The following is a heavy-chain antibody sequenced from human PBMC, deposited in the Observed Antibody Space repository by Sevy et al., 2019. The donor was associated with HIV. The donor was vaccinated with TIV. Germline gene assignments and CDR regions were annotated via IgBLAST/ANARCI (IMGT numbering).Heavy chain of an antibody. CDR2: FDPEDGET. V-gene: IGHV1-24*01. Sequence: ASVKVSCKVSGYIFTELSMHWVRQAPGKGLEWMGGFDPEDGETIYAQKFQGRVTMTEDTSTDTAYMDLSSLRSEDTAVYYCATDSVLLKGRYYDSSGYYLHYWGQGTVVTVSS. J-gene: IGHJ4*02. CDR1: GYIFTELS. D-gene: IGHD3-22*01. CDR3: ATDSVLLKGRYYDSSGYYLHY.